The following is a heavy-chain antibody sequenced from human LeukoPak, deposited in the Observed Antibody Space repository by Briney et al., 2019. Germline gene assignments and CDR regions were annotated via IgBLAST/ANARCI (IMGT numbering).Heavy chain of an antibody. J-gene: IGHJ4*02. CDR3: ARLTMVRGAYDY. CDR1: GGSFSGYY. CDR2: INHSGST. D-gene: IGHD3-10*01. Sequence: SETLSLTCAVYGGSFSGYYWSWIRQPPGKGLEWIGEINHSGSTNYNPSLKSRVTISVDTSKNQFSPKLSSVTAADTAVYYCARLTMVRGAYDYWGQGTLVTVSS. V-gene: IGHV4-34*01.